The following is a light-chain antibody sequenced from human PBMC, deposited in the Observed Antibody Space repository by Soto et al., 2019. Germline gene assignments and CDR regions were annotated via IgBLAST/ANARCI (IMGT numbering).Light chain of an antibody. CDR2: DVN. Sequence: QSVLSQPASVSGSPGQSITISCTGTSSDVGGYNYVSWYQQHPGKAPKLMIYDVNNRPSGVSNRFSGSKSGNTASLTISGLQAEDEADYYCSSYTSSSSALVVFGGRTKLTVL. J-gene: IGLJ3*02. CDR1: SSDVGGYNY. CDR3: SSYTSSSSALVV. V-gene: IGLV2-14*01.